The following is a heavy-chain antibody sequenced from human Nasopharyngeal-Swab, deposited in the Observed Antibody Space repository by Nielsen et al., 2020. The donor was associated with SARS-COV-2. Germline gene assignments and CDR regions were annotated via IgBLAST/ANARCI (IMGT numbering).Heavy chain of an antibody. CDR1: GGSISSSSYY. V-gene: IGHV4-39*01. CDR3: ATYGYGSYRYYYMDV. Sequence: SETLSLTCTVSGGSISSSSYYWGWIRQPPGKGLEWIGSIYYSGSTYYNPSLKSRVTISVDTSKNQFSLKLSSVTAADTAVYYCATYGYGSYRYYYMDVWGKGTTVTVSS. J-gene: IGHJ6*03. D-gene: IGHD5-18*01. CDR2: IYYSGST.